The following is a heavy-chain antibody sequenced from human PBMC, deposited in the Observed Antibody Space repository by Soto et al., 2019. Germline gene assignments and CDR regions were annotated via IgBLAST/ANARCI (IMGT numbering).Heavy chain of an antibody. CDR2: ISAYNGNT. J-gene: IGHJ6*02. D-gene: IGHD1-1*01. V-gene: IGHV1-18*04. CDR1: GYTFTSYG. CDR3: ARDRMYWNPGGYYGMDV. Sequence: GASVKVSCKASGYTFTSYGISWVRQAPGQGLEWMGWISAYNGNTNYAQKLQGRVTMTTDTSTSTAYMEPRSLRSDDTAVYYCARDRMYWNPGGYYGMDVWGQGTTVTVSS.